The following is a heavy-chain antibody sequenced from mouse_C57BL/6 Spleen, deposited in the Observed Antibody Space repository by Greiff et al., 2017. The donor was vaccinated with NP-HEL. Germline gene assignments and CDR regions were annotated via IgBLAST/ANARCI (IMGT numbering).Heavy chain of an antibody. CDR2: IDPSHSET. V-gene: IGHV1-52*01. D-gene: IGHD1-1*01. CDR1: GYTFTSYW. Sequence: QVQLQQPGAELVRPGSSVKLSCKASGYTFTSYWMHWVKQRPIQGLEWIGNIDPSHSETHYNQKFKDKATLTVDKSSSTAYMQLSSLTSEDSAVYYCARDYGTAWFAYWGQGTLVTVSA. CDR3: ARDYGTAWFAY. J-gene: IGHJ3*01.